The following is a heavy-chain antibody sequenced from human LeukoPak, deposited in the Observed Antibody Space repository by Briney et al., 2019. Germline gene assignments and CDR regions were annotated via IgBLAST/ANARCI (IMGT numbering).Heavy chain of an antibody. Sequence: GESLKISCKGSGYSFTSYWIGWVRQMPGKGLEWMGIIYPGDSDTRYSPSFQGQVTISADKSISTAYLQWSSLKASDTAMYYCARVGQYQLLSSWFDPWGQGTLVTVSS. CDR3: ARVGQYQLLSSWFDP. J-gene: IGHJ5*02. CDR2: IYPGDSDT. D-gene: IGHD2-2*01. V-gene: IGHV5-51*01. CDR1: GYSFTSYW.